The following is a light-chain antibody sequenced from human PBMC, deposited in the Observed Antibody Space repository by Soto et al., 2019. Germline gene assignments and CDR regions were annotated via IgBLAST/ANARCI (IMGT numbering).Light chain of an antibody. CDR1: QSISNSY. V-gene: IGKV3-20*01. CDR2: GAS. J-gene: IGKJ5*01. Sequence: EIVMTQSPATLSVSPGERATLSCRASQSISNSYLAWYQQKPGQAPRLLIYGASSRATGIPDRFSGSGSGTDFTLTISRLEPEDFAVYYCQQYGSSPRITFGQGTRLEIK. CDR3: QQYGSSPRIT.